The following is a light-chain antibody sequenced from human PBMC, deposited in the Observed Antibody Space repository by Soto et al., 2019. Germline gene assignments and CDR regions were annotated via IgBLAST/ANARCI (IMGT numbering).Light chain of an antibody. CDR1: QGISSF. CDR3: QQLHTYPYT. CDR2: AAS. J-gene: IGKJ2*01. V-gene: IGKV1-9*01. Sequence: DIQLTQSPSFRSASVGDRVTITCRASQGISSFLAWYQQKPGGTPKLLIYAASTLQSGVPSRFSGSGSGTDFTLTITSLQPEDFATYYCQQLHTYPYTFGQGTKLEIK.